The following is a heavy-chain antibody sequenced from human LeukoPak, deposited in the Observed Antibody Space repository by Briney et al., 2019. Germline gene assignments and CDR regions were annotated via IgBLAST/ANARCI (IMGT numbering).Heavy chain of an antibody. CDR3: ARRGSSIAAAGEFDY. J-gene: IGHJ4*02. Sequence: GGSLRLSCAASGFTFSSYSMNWVRQAPGKGLEWVSSISSSSSYIYYADSVKGRFTISRDNAKNSLYLQMNSLRAEDTAVYYCARRGSSIAAAGEFDYWGQGTLVTVSS. CDR1: GFTFSSYS. D-gene: IGHD6-13*01. V-gene: IGHV3-21*01. CDR2: ISSSSSYI.